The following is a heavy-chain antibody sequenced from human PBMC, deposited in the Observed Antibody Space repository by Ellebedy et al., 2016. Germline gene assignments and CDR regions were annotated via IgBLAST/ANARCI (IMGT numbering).Heavy chain of an antibody. J-gene: IGHJ4*02. Sequence: SETLSLXXTVSGGSISSDYWSWIRQPPGKGLEWIGYIYYSGSTNYNPSLKSRVTISVDTSKNQFSLKLSSVTAADTAVYYCAREPPSYGSGNYYIGYFDYWGLGTLVTVSS. CDR1: GGSISSDY. CDR2: IYYSGST. D-gene: IGHD3-10*01. V-gene: IGHV4-59*01. CDR3: AREPPSYGSGNYYIGYFDY.